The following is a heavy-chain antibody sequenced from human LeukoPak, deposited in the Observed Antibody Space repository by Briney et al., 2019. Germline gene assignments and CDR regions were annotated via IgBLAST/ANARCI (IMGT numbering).Heavy chain of an antibody. CDR1: GFTFSSYA. J-gene: IGHJ3*02. CDR3: AKDHIGSGWFDAFDI. Sequence: GGSLRLSCAASGFTFSSYAMSWVRQAPGKGLEWVSAISGSGDSTYYADSVKGRFTISRDNSKNTLYLQMNSLRAEDTAVYYCAKDHIGSGWFDAFDIWGQGTMVTVSS. CDR2: ISGSGDST. D-gene: IGHD6-19*01. V-gene: IGHV3-23*01.